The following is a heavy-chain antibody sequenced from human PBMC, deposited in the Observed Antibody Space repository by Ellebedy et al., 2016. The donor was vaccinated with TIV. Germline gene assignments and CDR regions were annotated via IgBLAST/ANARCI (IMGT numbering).Heavy chain of an antibody. CDR3: ARLEGERYDGYGMDV. Sequence: GESLKISXAASGFTVSNNYMNWVRQAPGKGLEWVSLIYSGGSTHYADSVRGRFTISRDYSKNTLYLQMNSLRAEDTAVYYCARLEGERYDGYGMDVWGQGTTVTVSS. D-gene: IGHD1-1*01. CDR1: GFTVSNNY. V-gene: IGHV3-53*01. CDR2: IYSGGST. J-gene: IGHJ6*02.